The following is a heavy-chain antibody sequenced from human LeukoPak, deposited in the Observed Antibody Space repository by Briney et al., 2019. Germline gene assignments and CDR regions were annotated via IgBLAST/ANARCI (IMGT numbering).Heavy chain of an antibody. CDR2: INPNSGGT. D-gene: IGHD3-10*01. Sequence: GASVKVSCKASGYTFTGYYMHWVRQAPGQGLAWMGWINPNSGGTNYAQKFQGRVTMTRDTSISTAYMELSRLRSDDTAVYYCARELTALWFGELLANNWFDPWGQGTLVTVSS. CDR3: ARELTALWFGELLANNWFDP. J-gene: IGHJ5*02. CDR1: GYTFTGYY. V-gene: IGHV1-2*02.